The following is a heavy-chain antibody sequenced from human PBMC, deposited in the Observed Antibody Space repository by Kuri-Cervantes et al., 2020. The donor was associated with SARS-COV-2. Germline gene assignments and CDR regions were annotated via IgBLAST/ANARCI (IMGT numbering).Heavy chain of an antibody. CDR1: GGTFSSYA. J-gene: IGHJ4*02. V-gene: IGHV1-69*06. D-gene: IGHD2-2*01. CDR3: ARPYCSITTCYDGTFDS. Sequence: SVKVSCKASGGTFSSYAVTWVRQVPGQGLEWMGRIIPLFGTTIYAQESQGRVTLTADKSTNTAYMELSSLRSEDTAVYYCARPYCSITTCYDGTFDSWGQGTLVTVSS. CDR2: IIPLFGTT.